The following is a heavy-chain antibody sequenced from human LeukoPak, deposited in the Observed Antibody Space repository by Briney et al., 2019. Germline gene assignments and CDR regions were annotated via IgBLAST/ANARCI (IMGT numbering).Heavy chain of an antibody. V-gene: IGHV3-23*01. Sequence: GGSLRLSCAASGFTFSSYAMSWVRQAPGMGLEWVSAISGSGGSTYYADSVKGRFTISRDNSKNTLYLQMNSLRAEDTAVYYCAKNTGRQWLFGYWGQGTLLTVSS. CDR1: GFTFSSYA. CDR2: ISGSGGST. CDR3: AKNTGRQWLFGY. J-gene: IGHJ4*02. D-gene: IGHD6-19*01.